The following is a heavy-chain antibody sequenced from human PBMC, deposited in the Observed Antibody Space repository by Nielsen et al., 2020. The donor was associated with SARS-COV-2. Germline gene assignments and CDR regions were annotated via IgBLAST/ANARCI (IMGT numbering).Heavy chain of an antibody. V-gene: IGHV1-46*01. CDR3: ARDKRDGTDYYDSSGSATFDY. CDR2: INPSGGST. D-gene: IGHD3-22*01. CDR1: GYTFTSYY. Sequence: ASVKVSCKASGYTFTSYYMHWVRQAPGQGLEWMGIINPSGGSTSYAQKFQGRVTMTRDTSTSTVYMELSSLRSEDTAVYYCARDKRDGTDYYDSSGSATFDYWGQGTLVTVSS. J-gene: IGHJ4*02.